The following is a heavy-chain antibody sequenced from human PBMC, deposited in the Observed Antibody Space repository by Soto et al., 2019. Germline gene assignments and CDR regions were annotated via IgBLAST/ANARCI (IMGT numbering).Heavy chain of an antibody. CDR2: MNPNSGNT. CDR3: ASVHCSSTSCPPKADAFAI. Sequence: ASVKVSCTASGYTFTSYDINWVRQATGQGLEWMGWMNPNSGNTGYAQKFQGRVTMTRNTSISTAYMELSSLRSEDTAVYYCASVHCSSTSCPPKADAFAIWGQGTMVTVSS. D-gene: IGHD2-2*01. J-gene: IGHJ3*02. CDR1: GYTFTSYD. V-gene: IGHV1-8*01.